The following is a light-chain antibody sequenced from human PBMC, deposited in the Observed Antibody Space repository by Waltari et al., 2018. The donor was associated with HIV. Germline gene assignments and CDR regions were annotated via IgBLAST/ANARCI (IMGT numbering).Light chain of an antibody. CDR2: DVS. CDR3: CSYAGSSTLV. J-gene: IGLJ2*01. V-gene: IGLV2-23*02. CDR1: SSDVGGYNY. Sequence: QSALTQPASVSGSPGQSITISCTGTSSDVGGYNYVSWYQQHPGKAPKLMIYDVSKRPSGVSNRFSGSKSGNTASLTISGLQAEDEADYYCCSYAGSSTLVFGGGTKLIVL.